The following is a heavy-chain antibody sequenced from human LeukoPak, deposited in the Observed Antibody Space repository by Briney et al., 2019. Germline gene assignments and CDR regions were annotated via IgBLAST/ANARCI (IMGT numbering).Heavy chain of an antibody. D-gene: IGHD4-23*01. CDR2: IASDGSST. CDR1: GFTFSSYW. V-gene: IGHV3-74*01. CDR3: ARGWPHGNDY. J-gene: IGHJ4*02. Sequence: GGSLRLSCAASGFTFSSYWMNWVRRAPGKGLVWVSRIASDGSSTTYADSVKGRFSISRDNAKNTLYLQMNSLRVEDTAVYYCARGWPHGNDYWGQGTLVTVSS.